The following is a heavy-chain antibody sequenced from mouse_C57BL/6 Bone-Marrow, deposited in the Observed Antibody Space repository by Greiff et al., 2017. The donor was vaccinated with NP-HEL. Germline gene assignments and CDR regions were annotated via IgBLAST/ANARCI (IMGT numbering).Heavy chain of an antibody. V-gene: IGHV1-47*01. D-gene: IGHD2-1*01. J-gene: IGHJ2*01. CDR3: ARGGNYWYYFDY. CDR1: GYTFTTYP. Sequence: VQLVESGAELVKPGASVKMSCKASGYTFTTYPIEWVKQNHGQSLEWIGNFHPYNDDTEYNVKFQNKATLTVEKSSSTVYLELSRLTSDDSSVYYGARGGNYWYYFDYWGQGTTLTVSS. CDR2: FHPYNDDT.